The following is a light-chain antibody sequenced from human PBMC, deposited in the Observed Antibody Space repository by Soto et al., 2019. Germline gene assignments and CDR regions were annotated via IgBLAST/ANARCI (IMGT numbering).Light chain of an antibody. V-gene: IGKV3-11*01. CDR2: DAS. CDR1: QSVSSY. J-gene: IGKJ5*01. CDR3: QQRSNFT. Sequence: VLRRSPATLSLSPGARATLSGRASQSVSSYLAWYQQKPGQAPRLLIYDASNRATGIPAWFSGSGSGADFSRTISSLEPEDFAVYFCQQRSNFTFGQGTRLEI.